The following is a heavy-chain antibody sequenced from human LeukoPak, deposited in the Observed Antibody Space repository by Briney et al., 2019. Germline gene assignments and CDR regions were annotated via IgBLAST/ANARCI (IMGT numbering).Heavy chain of an antibody. Sequence: PSETLSLTCTVFGGSISSYYWSWIRQPAGKGLEWIGRIYTMGSTNYNPSLKSRVTMSVDTSKIQFSLKLSSVAAAGTAVYYCARDLGVTIFGLSNGMDVWGQGTTVTVSS. CDR1: GGSISSYY. V-gene: IGHV4-4*07. J-gene: IGHJ6*02. CDR2: IYTMGST. CDR3: ARDLGVTIFGLSNGMDV. D-gene: IGHD3-3*01.